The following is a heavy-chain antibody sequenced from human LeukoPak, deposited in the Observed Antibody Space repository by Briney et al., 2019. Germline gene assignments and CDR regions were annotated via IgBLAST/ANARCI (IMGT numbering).Heavy chain of an antibody. CDR2: ISGRGRSI. Sequence: GGSLRLSCAASGFTFSDYRMSWIRQAPGKGLEWVSDISGRGRSIYYADSVEGRFTISRDNAKNSLYLQMNSLRAEDTAVYYCARGSSPPDHWGQGTLVTVSS. V-gene: IGHV3-11*01. CDR1: GFTFSDYR. J-gene: IGHJ4*02. CDR3: ARGSSPPDH.